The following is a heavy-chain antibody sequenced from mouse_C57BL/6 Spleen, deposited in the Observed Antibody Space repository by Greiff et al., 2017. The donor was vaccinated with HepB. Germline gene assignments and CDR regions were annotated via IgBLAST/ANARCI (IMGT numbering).Heavy chain of an antibody. Sequence: QVQLQQSGAELVKPGASVKISCKASGYAFSSYWMNWVKQRPGKGLEWIGQIYPGDGDTNYNGKFKGKATLTADKSSSTAYMQLSSLTSEDSAVYFCARNPIYYGNYGMDDWGQGTSGTVSS. J-gene: IGHJ4*01. CDR1: GYAFSSYW. CDR2: IYPGDGDT. V-gene: IGHV1-80*01. D-gene: IGHD2-1*01. CDR3: ARNPIYYGNYGMDD.